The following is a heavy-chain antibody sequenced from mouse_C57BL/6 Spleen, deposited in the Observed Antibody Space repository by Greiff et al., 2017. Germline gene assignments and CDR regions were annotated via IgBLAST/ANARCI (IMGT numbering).Heavy chain of an antibody. Sequence: QVQLQQPGTELVKPGASVKLSCKASGYTFTSYWMHWVKQRPGQGLEWIGNINPSNGGTNYNEKFKSKATLTVDKSSSTAYMQLSSLTSEDSAVYYCARKGYDGYPYWYFDVGGTGTTVTVSS. J-gene: IGHJ1*03. D-gene: IGHD2-3*01. CDR3: ARKGYDGYPYWYFDV. CDR1: GYTFTSYW. CDR2: INPSNGGT. V-gene: IGHV1-53*01.